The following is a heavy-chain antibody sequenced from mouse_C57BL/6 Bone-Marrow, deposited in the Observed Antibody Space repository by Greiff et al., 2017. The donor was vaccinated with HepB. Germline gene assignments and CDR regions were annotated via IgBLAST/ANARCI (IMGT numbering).Heavy chain of an antibody. D-gene: IGHD2-12*01. CDR2: INPYNGGT. V-gene: IGHV1-19*01. Sequence: EVQLQQSGPVLVKPGASVKMSCKASGYTFTDYYMNWVKQSHGKSLEWIGVINPYNGGTSYNQKFKGKATLTVDKSSSTAYMELNSLTSEDSAVYYCARWGYYTLAYWGQGTLVTVSA. J-gene: IGHJ3*01. CDR1: GYTFTDYY. CDR3: ARWGYYTLAY.